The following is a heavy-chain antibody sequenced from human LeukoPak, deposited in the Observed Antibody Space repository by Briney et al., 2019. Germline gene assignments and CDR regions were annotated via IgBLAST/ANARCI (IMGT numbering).Heavy chain of an antibody. V-gene: IGHV1-46*01. J-gene: IGHJ5*02. D-gene: IGHD6-13*01. CDR3: ARQPRAAAALNWFDP. Sequence: ASVKVSCKASGYTFTSYNMHWVRQAPGQGLEWMGIINPSGGSTSYAQKFQGRVTMTRDTSTSTVYMELSSLRSEDTAVYYCARQPRAAAALNWFDPWGQGTLVTVSS. CDR1: GYTFTSYN. CDR2: INPSGGST.